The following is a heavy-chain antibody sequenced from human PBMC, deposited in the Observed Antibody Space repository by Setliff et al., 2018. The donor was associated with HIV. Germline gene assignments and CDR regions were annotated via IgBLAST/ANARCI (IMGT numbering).Heavy chain of an antibody. CDR1: GEFFSGYF. CDR3: ATGITMAPDY. Sequence: SETLSLTCAVYGEFFSGYFWSWIRQPPGKGLEWIGEINHSGSTNYNPSLKSRVSISVATSKNQFSLKLTSVTAADTAVYYCATGITMAPDYWGQGSLVTVSS. D-gene: IGHD1-20*01. J-gene: IGHJ4*02. V-gene: IGHV4-34*01. CDR2: INHSGST.